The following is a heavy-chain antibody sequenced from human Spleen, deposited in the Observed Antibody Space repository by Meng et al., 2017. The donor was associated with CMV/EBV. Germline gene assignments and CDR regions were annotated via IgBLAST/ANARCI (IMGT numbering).Heavy chain of an antibody. CDR2: ISAYTGNT. J-gene: IGHJ3*02. Sequence: ASVKVSCKASDFTFDSYGVSWVRQAPGQGLEWMGWISAYTGNTNYAQTLQGRFTVTTDKSTSTAYMELRSLRSDDTAVYYCARVVQGDAFDIWGQGTMVTVSS. CDR1: DFTFDSYG. CDR3: ARVVQGDAFDI. V-gene: IGHV1-18*01.